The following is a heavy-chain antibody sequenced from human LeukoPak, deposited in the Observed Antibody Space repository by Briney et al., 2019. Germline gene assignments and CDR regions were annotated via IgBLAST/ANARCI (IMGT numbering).Heavy chain of an antibody. Sequence: GGSLRLSCAASGFIVGNSYMSWVRQAPGKGLEWISLIRTDDSTYYADSVKGRFTISRDTSRNTLYLQMDILRAEDTAVYYCAREASGSYFHNWGQGTLVTVSS. CDR1: GFIVGNSY. D-gene: IGHD1-26*01. CDR3: AREASGSYFHN. J-gene: IGHJ1*01. V-gene: IGHV3-53*01. CDR2: IRTDDST.